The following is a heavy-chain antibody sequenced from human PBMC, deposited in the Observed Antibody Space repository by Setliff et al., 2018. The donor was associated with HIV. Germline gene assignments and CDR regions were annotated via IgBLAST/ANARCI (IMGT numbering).Heavy chain of an antibody. J-gene: IGHJ6*03. CDR1: GYSFIGYY. CDR2: MHVKDGET. D-gene: IGHD4-17*01. Sequence: ASVKVSCKASGYSFIGYYIHWLRQARGHGLEWMGWMHVKDGETDYAQKFQGRVTMIRDTSISTAYMELSRLRSDDTAVYYCARWPTTASQYYYYYMDVWGKGTTVTVSS. CDR3: ARWPTTASQYYYYYMDV. V-gene: IGHV1-2*02.